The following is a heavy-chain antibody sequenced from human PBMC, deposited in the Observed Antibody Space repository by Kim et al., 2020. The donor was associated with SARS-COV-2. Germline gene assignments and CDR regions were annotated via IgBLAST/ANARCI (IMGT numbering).Heavy chain of an antibody. Sequence: SETLSLTCAVYGGSFSGFYWSWIRQPPGKGLEWIGEINHSGSTNYNPSLKSRVTISVDTSKNQFSLKLSSVTAADTAVYYCARGLRGGVRPHLRDYWGQGTPVSVSS. V-gene: IGHV4-34*01. J-gene: IGHJ4*02. CDR3: ARGLRGGVRPHLRDY. D-gene: IGHD4-17*01. CDR2: INHSGST. CDR1: GGSFSGFY.